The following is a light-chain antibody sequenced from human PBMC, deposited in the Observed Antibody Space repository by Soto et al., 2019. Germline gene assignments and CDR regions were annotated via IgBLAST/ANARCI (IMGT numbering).Light chain of an antibody. V-gene: IGLV1-44*01. CDR3: AAWDGSLNNVL. J-gene: IGLJ2*01. CDR1: GSSIGTNT. Sequence: QSVLTQPPSASGTPGQRVTISCSGSGSSIGTNTVNWYRQLPGTAPKLLIYGNNQRPSGVPDRFSGSTSGTSASLAISGLQSEDEAEYYCAAWDGSLNNVLFGGGTKLTVL. CDR2: GNN.